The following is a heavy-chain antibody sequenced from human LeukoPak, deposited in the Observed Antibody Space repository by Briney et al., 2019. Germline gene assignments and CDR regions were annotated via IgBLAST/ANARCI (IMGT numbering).Heavy chain of an antibody. V-gene: IGHV4-39*02. CDR2: IYYSGST. Sequence: PSETLSLTCTVSGDSISSSSYYWGWIRQPPGKGLEWIGSIYYSGSTYYNPSLKSRVTISVDTSKNHFSLKLGSVTAADTAVYYCARLDSTGRYGENNWGQGTLVTVSS. CDR3: ARLDSTGRYGENN. D-gene: IGHD6-19*01. J-gene: IGHJ4*02. CDR1: GDSISSSSYY.